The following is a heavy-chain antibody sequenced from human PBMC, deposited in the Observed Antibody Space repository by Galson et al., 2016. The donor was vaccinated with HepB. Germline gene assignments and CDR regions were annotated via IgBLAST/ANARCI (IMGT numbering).Heavy chain of an antibody. V-gene: IGHV3-33*01. CDR2: IWYDGSNK. Sequence: SLRLSCAASGLTFSSYGIHWVRQAPGKGLEWVAGIWYDGSNKYYADSVKGRFTISRDNSKNTLYLQMNSLRAEDTAVYYCARDQVYPGSGSHYTNWFDPCGQGTLVTVSS. CDR1: GLTFSSYG. CDR3: ARDQVYPGSGSHYTNWFDP. J-gene: IGHJ5*02. D-gene: IGHD3-10*01.